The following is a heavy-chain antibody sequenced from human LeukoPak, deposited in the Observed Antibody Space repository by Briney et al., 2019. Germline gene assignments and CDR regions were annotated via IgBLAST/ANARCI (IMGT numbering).Heavy chain of an antibody. CDR1: GFSFSNYA. D-gene: IGHD4-17*01. V-gene: IGHV3-30*04. J-gene: IGHJ4*02. CDR3: ARASMTTVTPSDY. Sequence: PGGSLRLSCAASGFSFSNYAMHWVRQAPGKGLEWVAVIFYDGTMKYYSDSVRGRFIISRDNSENTLFLQMTSLRTEDTAVYYCARASMTTVTPSDYWGQGTLVTVSS. CDR2: IFYDGTMK.